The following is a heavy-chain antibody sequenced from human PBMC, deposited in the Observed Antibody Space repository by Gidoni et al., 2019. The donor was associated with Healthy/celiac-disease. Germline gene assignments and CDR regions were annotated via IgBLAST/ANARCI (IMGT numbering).Heavy chain of an antibody. CDR2: IDPSDSYT. V-gene: IGHV5-10-1*03. D-gene: IGHD3-10*01. CDR3: ARPFSPRRNTWFGELLFTTGGAADDAFDI. Sequence: VQLVQSGAEVKKPGESLRISCKGSGSSFTSYWISWVRQMPGKGLEWMGRIDPSDSYTNYSPSFQGHVTISADKSISTAYLQWSSLKASDTAMYYCARPFSPRRNTWFGELLFTTGGAADDAFDIWGQGTMVTVSS. J-gene: IGHJ3*02. CDR1: GSSFTSYW.